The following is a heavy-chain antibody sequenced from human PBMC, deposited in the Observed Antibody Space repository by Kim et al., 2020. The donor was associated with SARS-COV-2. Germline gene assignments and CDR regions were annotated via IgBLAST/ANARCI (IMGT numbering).Heavy chain of an antibody. V-gene: IGHV4-34*01. CDR2: INHSGST. CDR3: ARGAPGH. CDR1: GGSFSGFQ. Sequence: SETLSLTCAVYGGSFSGFQWTWIRQTPGKGLEWIGEINHSGSTNYNTSLKSRVSMSVDTSKNQFSLKLTSVTAADTAVYYCARGAPGHWGQRTLVTVSS. J-gene: IGHJ1*01.